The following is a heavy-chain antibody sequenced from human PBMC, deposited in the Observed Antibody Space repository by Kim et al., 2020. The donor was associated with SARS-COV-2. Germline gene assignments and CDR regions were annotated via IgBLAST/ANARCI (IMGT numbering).Heavy chain of an antibody. Sequence: SETLSLTCTVSGGSISSSSYYWGWIRQPPGKGLEWIGSIYYSGSTYYNPSLKSRVTISVDTSKNQFSLKLSSVTAADTAVYYCARGGMWLLPPSFDYWGQGTLVTVSS. CDR1: GGSISSSSYY. D-gene: IGHD3-22*01. V-gene: IGHV4-39*07. J-gene: IGHJ4*02. CDR3: ARGGMWLLPPSFDY. CDR2: IYYSGST.